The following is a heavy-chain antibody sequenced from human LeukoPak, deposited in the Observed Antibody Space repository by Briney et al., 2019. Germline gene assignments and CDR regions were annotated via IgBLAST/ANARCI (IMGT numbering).Heavy chain of an antibody. CDR3: ASADDFWSGRY. CDR2: IYTTGST. J-gene: IGHJ4*02. CDR1: GGSISSYY. V-gene: IGHV4-4*07. Sequence: SETLSLTCTVSGGSISSYYWTWIRQPAGKGLEWIGRIYTTGSTNYNPSLNSRVSMSVDTSKNQFSLKLSSVTAADTAVYYCASADDFWSGRYWGQGTLVTVSS. D-gene: IGHD3-3*01.